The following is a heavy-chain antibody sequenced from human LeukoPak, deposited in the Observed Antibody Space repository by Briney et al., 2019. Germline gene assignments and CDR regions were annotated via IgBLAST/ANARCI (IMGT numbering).Heavy chain of an antibody. Sequence: ASVKVSCKASGYTFTSYDINWVRQATGQGLEWMGWMNPNSGNTGYAQKFQGRVTMTRNTSISTAYMELSSLRSEDPAVYYCARGAYYYDSSGPPAGYWGQGTLVTVSS. D-gene: IGHD3-22*01. CDR2: MNPNSGNT. V-gene: IGHV1-8*01. CDR3: ARGAYYYDSSGPPAGY. J-gene: IGHJ4*02. CDR1: GYTFTSYD.